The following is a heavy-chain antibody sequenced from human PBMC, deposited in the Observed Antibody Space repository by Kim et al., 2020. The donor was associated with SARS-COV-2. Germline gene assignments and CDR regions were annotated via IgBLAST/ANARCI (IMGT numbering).Heavy chain of an antibody. D-gene: IGHD1-26*01. V-gene: IGHV3-48*03. CDR1: GFTFSSYE. CDR3: ARGLAQWATPYSFDY. Sequence: GGSLRLSCAASGFTFSSYEMNWVRQAPGKGLEWVSYISSSGTTIYYADSVKGRFSVSRDNAKNSLYLQMNSLRAEDTAVYYCARGLAQWATPYSFDYWGHGTLVTVSS. CDR2: ISSSGTTI. J-gene: IGHJ4*01.